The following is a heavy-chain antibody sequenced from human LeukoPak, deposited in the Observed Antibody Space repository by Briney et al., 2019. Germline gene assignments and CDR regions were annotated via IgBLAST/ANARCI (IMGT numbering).Heavy chain of an antibody. CDR1: GYSITSGYY. J-gene: IGHJ1*01. CDR2: INYSGST. V-gene: IGHV4-38-2*02. D-gene: IGHD3-22*01. Sequence: SETLSLTCSVSGYSITSGYYWGWIRQPPGKGLEWIGRINYSGSTYYNPSLKSRVTISVDTSKNQFSLKLSSVTAADTAVYYCAIHRGASSYGYFQHWGQGTLVTVSS. CDR3: AIHRGASSYGYFQH.